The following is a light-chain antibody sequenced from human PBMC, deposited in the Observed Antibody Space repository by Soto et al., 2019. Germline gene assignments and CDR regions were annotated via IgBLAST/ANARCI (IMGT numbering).Light chain of an antibody. CDR3: GSWDSSLSAQL. CDR2: DDG. V-gene: IGLV1-51*01. J-gene: IGLJ1*01. CDR1: SCNIGGNS. Sequence: QSVLTQPPSVSAAPGQRVTISCSGSSCNIGGNSVSWYQQLPGTAPTLLIYDDGKRPSGIPGRFSGSKSGTSATLGITAFQTGDEADHYCGSWDSSLSAQLFGTGT.